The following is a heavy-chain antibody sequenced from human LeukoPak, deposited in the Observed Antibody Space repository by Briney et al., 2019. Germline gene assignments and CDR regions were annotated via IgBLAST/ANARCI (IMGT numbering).Heavy chain of an antibody. Sequence: SKTLSLTCAVSGGSISSSNWWSWVRQPPGKGLEWIGEIYHSGRTNYNPSLKSRVTISVDKSKNQFSLKLRSVTAADTAVYYCARALSSETPFDYWGQGTLVTVSS. D-gene: IGHD2-15*01. CDR3: ARALSSETPFDY. V-gene: IGHV4-4*02. J-gene: IGHJ4*02. CDR2: IYHSGRT. CDR1: GGSISSSNW.